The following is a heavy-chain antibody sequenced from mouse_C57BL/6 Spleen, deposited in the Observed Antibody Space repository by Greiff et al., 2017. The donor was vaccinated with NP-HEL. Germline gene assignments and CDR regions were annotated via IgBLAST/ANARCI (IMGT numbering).Heavy chain of an antibody. V-gene: IGHV5-4*01. CDR2: ISDGGSYT. D-gene: IGHD1-1*01. CDR3: AREHYYGSSPWFAY. CDR1: GFTFSSYA. J-gene: IGHJ3*01. Sequence: EVQGVESGGGLVKPGGSLKLSCAASGFTFSSYAMSWVRQTPEKRLEWVATISDGGSYTYYPDNVKGRFTISRDNAKNNLYLQMSHLKSEDTAMYYCAREHYYGSSPWFAYWGQGTLVTVSA.